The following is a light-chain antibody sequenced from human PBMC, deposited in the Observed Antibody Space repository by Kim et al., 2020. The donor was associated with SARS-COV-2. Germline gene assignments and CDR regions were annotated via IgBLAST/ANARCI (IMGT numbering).Light chain of an antibody. V-gene: IGLV2-8*01. CDR2: EVT. CDR1: SSDVGAYNL. J-gene: IGLJ1*01. CDR3: ISYAGSATFGV. Sequence: QSVTISCTRSSSDVGAYNLVSWYQHHPGKAPKLIIYEVTRRPSGVPDRFSGSKSGNTASLTVSGLQAEDEADYYCISYAGSATFGVFGTGTKVTVL.